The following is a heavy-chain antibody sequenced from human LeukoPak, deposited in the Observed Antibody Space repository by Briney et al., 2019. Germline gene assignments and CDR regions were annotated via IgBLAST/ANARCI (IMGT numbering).Heavy chain of an antibody. J-gene: IGHJ4*02. Sequence: PGGSLRLSCAASGFTFDDCGMSWVRQAPGKGLEWVSGINWNGGSTGYADSVKGRFTISRDNAKNSLYLQMNSLRAEDTALYYCARDRITIFGVVIDYWGQGTLVTVSS. CDR3: ARDRITIFGVVIDY. V-gene: IGHV3-20*04. D-gene: IGHD3-3*01. CDR1: GFTFDDCG. CDR2: INWNGGST.